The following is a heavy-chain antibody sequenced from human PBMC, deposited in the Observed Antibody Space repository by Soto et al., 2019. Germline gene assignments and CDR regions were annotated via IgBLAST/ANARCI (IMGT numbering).Heavy chain of an antibody. CDR1: GYTFTSYG. Sequence: ASVKVSCKASGYTFTSYGISWVRQAPGQGLEWMGWISAYNGNTNYAQKLQGRVTMTTDTSTSTAYMELRSLRSDDTAVYYCAGDYCSGGSCYYFDYWGQGTLVTVSS. V-gene: IGHV1-18*04. CDR2: ISAYNGNT. CDR3: AGDYCSGGSCYYFDY. J-gene: IGHJ4*02. D-gene: IGHD2-15*01.